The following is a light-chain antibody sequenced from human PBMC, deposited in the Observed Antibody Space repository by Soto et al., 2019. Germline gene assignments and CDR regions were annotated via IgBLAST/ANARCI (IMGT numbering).Light chain of an antibody. Sequence: QSALTQPASVSGSPGQSITISCTGTSSDVGGYNYVSWYQQHPGKAPKFMIYDVSSRPSGVSNRFSGSKSGNTASLTISGLQAEDEADYYCSSYTSSTAVVFGGGTKLTGL. CDR3: SSYTSSTAVV. CDR2: DVS. V-gene: IGLV2-14*03. CDR1: SSDVGGYNY. J-gene: IGLJ2*01.